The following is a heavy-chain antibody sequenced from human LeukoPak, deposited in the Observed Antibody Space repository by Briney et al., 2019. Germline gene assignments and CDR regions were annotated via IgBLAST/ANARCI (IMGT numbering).Heavy chain of an antibody. Sequence: ASVKVSCKASGYTFTRYYMHWVRQAPGQGLEWMGWINPNSGGTNYAQKFQGRVTMTRDTSISTAYMELSRLRSDDTAVYYCARGIAVAGSDAFDIWGQGTMVTVSS. J-gene: IGHJ3*02. CDR2: INPNSGGT. CDR3: ARGIAVAGSDAFDI. CDR1: GYTFTRYY. V-gene: IGHV1-2*02. D-gene: IGHD6-19*01.